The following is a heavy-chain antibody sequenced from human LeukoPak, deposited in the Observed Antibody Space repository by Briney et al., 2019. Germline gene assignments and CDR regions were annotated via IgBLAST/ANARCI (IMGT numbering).Heavy chain of an antibody. CDR2: IYPGDSDT. CDR3: ARSDIGVGSGYCSGGSCHDKGLSREFDY. J-gene: IGHJ4*02. CDR1: GYSFTSYW. V-gene: IGHV5-51*01. Sequence: PGESLQISCKGSGYSFTSYWIGWVRQMPGKGLEWMGIIYPGDSDTRYSPSFQGQVTISADKSISTAYLQWSSLKASDTAMYYCARSDIGVGSGYCSGGSCHDKGLSREFDYWGQGTLVTVSS. D-gene: IGHD2-15*01.